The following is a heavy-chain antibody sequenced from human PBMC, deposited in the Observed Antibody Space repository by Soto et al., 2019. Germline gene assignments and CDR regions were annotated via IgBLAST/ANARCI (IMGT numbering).Heavy chain of an antibody. Sequence: PGGSLRLSCAASGFTFSSYAMHWVRQAPGKGLEWVAVISYDGSNKYYADSVKGRFTISRDNSKNTLYLQMNSLRAEDTAVYYCARDRGRYSSGWYGHHYWGQGTLVTVSS. D-gene: IGHD6-19*01. CDR2: ISYDGSNK. CDR1: GFTFSSYA. V-gene: IGHV3-30-3*01. J-gene: IGHJ4*02. CDR3: ARDRGRYSSGWYGHHY.